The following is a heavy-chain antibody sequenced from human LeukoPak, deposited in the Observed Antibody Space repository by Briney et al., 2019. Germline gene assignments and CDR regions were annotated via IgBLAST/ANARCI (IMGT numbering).Heavy chain of an antibody. CDR1: GFTFGSYG. V-gene: IGHV3-30*02. Sequence: PGGSLRLSCAASGFTFGSYGMHWVRQAPGKGLEWVAFIRYDGSNKYYADSVKGRFTISRDNSKNTLYLQMNSLRAEDTAVYYCAKEMATMYGFLDYWGQGTLVTVSS. J-gene: IGHJ4*02. D-gene: IGHD5-24*01. CDR3: AKEMATMYGFLDY. CDR2: IRYDGSNK.